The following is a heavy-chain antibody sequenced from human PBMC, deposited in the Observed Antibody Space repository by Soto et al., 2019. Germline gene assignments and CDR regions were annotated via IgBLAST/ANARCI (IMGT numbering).Heavy chain of an antibody. Sequence: ASVKVSCKASGYTFTGYYMHWVRQAPGQGLEWMGWINPNSGGTNYAQKFQGWVTMTRDTSISTAYMELSRLRSDDTAVYYCARENSSSWYENFDYWGQGTLVTVSS. V-gene: IGHV1-2*04. CDR1: GYTFTGYY. CDR3: ARENSSSWYENFDY. D-gene: IGHD6-13*01. CDR2: INPNSGGT. J-gene: IGHJ4*02.